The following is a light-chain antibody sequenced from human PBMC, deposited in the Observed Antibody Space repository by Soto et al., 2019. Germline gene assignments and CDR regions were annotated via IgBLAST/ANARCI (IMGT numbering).Light chain of an antibody. Sequence: EVVLMQSQGTLSLSPGERARLSCRASESVASNYLAWYQQKPGQAPRLLLHSASTRATGIPDRFSGSGSGTAFTLTINSLEPEDFAVYYCQHHGSSPPIIFGQGTRLDIK. CDR2: SAS. CDR3: QHHGSSPPII. J-gene: IGKJ5*01. CDR1: ESVASNY. V-gene: IGKV3-20*01.